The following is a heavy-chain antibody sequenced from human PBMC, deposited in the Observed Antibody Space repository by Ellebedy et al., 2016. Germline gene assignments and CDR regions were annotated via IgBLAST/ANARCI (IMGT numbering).Heavy chain of an antibody. V-gene: IGHV4-4*02. CDR2: IYHGGST. Sequence: SETLSLTCAVSGGSISSRNWWNWLRQPPGKGLEWIGDIYHGGSTNSNPSLRGRVTISVDTSTNQISLEVRSVTAADTAVYYCARGPSNIEAPGAMDSWGQGTLVNVSS. D-gene: IGHD6-6*01. CDR3: ARGPSNIEAPGAMDS. CDR1: GGSISSRNW. J-gene: IGHJ4*02.